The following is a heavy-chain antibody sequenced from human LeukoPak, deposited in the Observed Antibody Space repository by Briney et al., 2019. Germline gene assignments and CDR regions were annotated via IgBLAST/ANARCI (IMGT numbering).Heavy chain of an antibody. J-gene: IGHJ4*02. CDR1: GFTFSTYA. CDR2: ISGSDDGT. CDR3: AKSPVSSCRGSFCYPFDY. V-gene: IGHV3-23*01. Sequence: GGSLRLSCAASGFTFSTYAMSSVRQIPGKGLEWVSAISGSDDGTYYADSVKGRFTISRDNSRNTLYLQMNTLRAEHTAVYFCAKSPVSSCRGSFCYPFDYWGQGNLVTVSS. D-gene: IGHD2-15*01.